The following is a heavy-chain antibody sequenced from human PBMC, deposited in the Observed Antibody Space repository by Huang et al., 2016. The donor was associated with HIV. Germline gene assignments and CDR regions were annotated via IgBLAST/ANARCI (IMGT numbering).Heavy chain of an antibody. CDR2: IYYSGGT. CDR3: ARLPGSITMIRGVITDPY. V-gene: IGHV4-39*02. Sequence: QLQLQESGPGLVKPSETLSLTCTVSGGSIRSDNYYWGWIRQPPGKGLEWIGSIYYSGGTYHNPSLKRRVTITVDTSKNHFSLRMRSVTAADTAVYYCARLPGSITMIRGVITDPYWGQGTLVTVSS. J-gene: IGHJ4*02. D-gene: IGHD3-10*01. CDR1: GGSIRSDNYY.